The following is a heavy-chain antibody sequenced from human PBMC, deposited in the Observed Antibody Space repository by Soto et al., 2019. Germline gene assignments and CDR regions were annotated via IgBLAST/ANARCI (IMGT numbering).Heavy chain of an antibody. Sequence: PSETLSLTCAVSGYSITNVNWWAWIRQPPGKGLEWIGYIFHSGTIHYNPSLKSRVTMSVDTSKNQFSLKLSSVTAADTAVYYCARSDGRYWGQGTLVTVSS. V-gene: IGHV4-28*05. J-gene: IGHJ4*02. CDR3: ARSDGRY. CDR2: IFHSGTI. CDR1: GYSITNVNW.